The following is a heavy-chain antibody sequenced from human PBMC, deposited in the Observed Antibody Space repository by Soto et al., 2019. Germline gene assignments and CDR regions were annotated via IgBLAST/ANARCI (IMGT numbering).Heavy chain of an antibody. Sequence: AGGSLRLSCAASRITFSKHAMSWVRQAPGKGLEWVSTVIQSGSATFYADSVRGRFTISRDNSKNTLYLQLNSLRAEDTAVYHCVRDYYHVSGSSFDIPLDYWGQGTLVTVSS. V-gene: IGHV3-23*01. CDR3: VRDYYHVSGSSFDIPLDY. CDR1: RITFSKHA. D-gene: IGHD3-10*01. CDR2: VIQSGSAT. J-gene: IGHJ4*02.